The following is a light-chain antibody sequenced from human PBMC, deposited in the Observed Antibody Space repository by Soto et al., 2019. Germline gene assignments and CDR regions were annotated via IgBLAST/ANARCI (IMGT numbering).Light chain of an antibody. V-gene: IGLV2-23*02. J-gene: IGLJ2*01. CDR3: SSYAGSSIVV. Sequence: QSVLTQPASVSGSPGQSVTISCTGTSSDVGNYNFVSWYQQYPGKAPKLIIYEVNKRPSGVSNRFSGSKSGNTASLTISGLQAEDETNYYCSSYAGSSIVVFGGGTKLTVL. CDR2: EVN. CDR1: SSDVGNYNF.